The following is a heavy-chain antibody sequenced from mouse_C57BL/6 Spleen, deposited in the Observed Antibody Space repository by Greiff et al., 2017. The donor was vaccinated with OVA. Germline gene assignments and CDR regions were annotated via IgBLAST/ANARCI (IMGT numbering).Heavy chain of an antibody. CDR2: IYPRSGNT. D-gene: IGHD1-1*01. Sequence: VQLQQSGAELARPGASVKLSCKASGYTFTSYGISWVKQRTGQGLEWIGEIYPRSGNTYYNEQFKGKATLTADKSSSTAYMELRSLTSEDSAVYFCARPYYYGSSHYFDYWGQGTTLTVSS. CDR1: GYTFTSYG. V-gene: IGHV1-81*01. CDR3: ARPYYYGSSHYFDY. J-gene: IGHJ2*01.